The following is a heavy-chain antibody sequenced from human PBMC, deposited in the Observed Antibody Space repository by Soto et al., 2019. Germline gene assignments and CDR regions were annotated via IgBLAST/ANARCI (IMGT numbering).Heavy chain of an antibody. CDR2: INHSGGT. CDR3: ARGIVYAVDSSGCYED. Sequence: TSETLSLTCAVYGGSFSAYYWSWIRQPPGKGLEWIGEINHSGGTSYNPSLKSRVTISVDTSKSQFSLKLTSVTAADRAVYYCARGIVYAVDSSGCYEDWGQGTPVTFCS. D-gene: IGHD3-22*01. CDR1: GGSFSAYY. J-gene: IGHJ4*02. V-gene: IGHV4-34*01.